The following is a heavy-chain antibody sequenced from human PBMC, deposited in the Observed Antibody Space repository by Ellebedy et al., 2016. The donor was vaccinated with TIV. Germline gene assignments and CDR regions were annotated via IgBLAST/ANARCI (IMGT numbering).Heavy chain of an antibody. D-gene: IGHD3-10*01. CDR2: IYYSGST. V-gene: IGHV4-39*07. CDR1: GGSISSSSYY. CDR3: ANRGSGSFHY. J-gene: IGHJ4*02. Sequence: SETLSLXXAVYGGSISSSSYYWGWIRQPPGKGLEWIGSIYYSGSTYYNPSLKSRVTISVDTSKNQFSLKLSSVTAADTAVYYCANRGSGSFHYWGQGTLVTVSS.